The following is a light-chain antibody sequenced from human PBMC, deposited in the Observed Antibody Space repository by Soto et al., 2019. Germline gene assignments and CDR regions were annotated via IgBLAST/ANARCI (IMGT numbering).Light chain of an antibody. V-gene: IGKV1-5*01. J-gene: IGKJ1*01. Sequence: DIQMTQSPSTLSASVGDRVTITCRASQSVGRSLAWYQQQPGKAPKLLIHGVSTLESGVPSRFSGFGSGTEFTLSISSLQPGDFGTYYCQQFYKGWTFGQGTRV. CDR2: GVS. CDR1: QSVGRS. CDR3: QQFYKGWT.